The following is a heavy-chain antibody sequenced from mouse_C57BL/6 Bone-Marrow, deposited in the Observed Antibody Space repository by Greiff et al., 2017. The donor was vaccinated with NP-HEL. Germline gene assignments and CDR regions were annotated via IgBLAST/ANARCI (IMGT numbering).Heavy chain of an antibody. D-gene: IGHD1-1*01. CDR1: GFTFSSYA. CDR3: TREGTTVVATNFDV. J-gene: IGHJ1*03. CDR2: ISSGGDYI. Sequence: EVQVVESGEGLVKPGGSLKLSCAASGFTFSSYAMSWVRQTPEKRLEWVAYISSGGDYIYYADTVKGRFTISRDNARNTLYLQMSSLKSEDTAMYYCTREGTTVVATNFDVWGTGTTVTVSS. V-gene: IGHV5-9-1*02.